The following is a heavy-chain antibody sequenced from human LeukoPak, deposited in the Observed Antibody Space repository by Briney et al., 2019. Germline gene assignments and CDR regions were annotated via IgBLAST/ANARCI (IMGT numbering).Heavy chain of an antibody. V-gene: IGHV4-39*01. D-gene: IGHD6-13*01. J-gene: IGHJ4*02. CDR1: GGSISSSSYY. CDR2: IYYSGST. CDR3: ARGIAAAGYYFDY. Sequence: SETLSLTCTVSGGSISSSSYYWGWIRQPPGKGLEWIGSIYYSGSTYYNPSLKSRVTISVDTSKNQFSLKMNSVTAADTTVYYCARGIAAAGYYFDYWGQGTLVTVSS.